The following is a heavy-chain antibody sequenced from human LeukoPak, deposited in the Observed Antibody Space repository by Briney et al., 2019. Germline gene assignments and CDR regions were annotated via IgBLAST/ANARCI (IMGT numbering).Heavy chain of an antibody. Sequence: GGSLTLSCAASGLXFRSYGLHWVRQAPGKGLEWVGVISYDGSNKYYADSVKGRFTISRDNSKNTLYLQMNSLRAEDTAVYYCAKDQLGLTGYSPLDYWGQGTLVTVSS. CDR3: AKDQLGLTGYSPLDY. V-gene: IGHV3-30*18. J-gene: IGHJ4*02. CDR1: GLXFRSYG. CDR2: ISYDGSNK. D-gene: IGHD3-9*01.